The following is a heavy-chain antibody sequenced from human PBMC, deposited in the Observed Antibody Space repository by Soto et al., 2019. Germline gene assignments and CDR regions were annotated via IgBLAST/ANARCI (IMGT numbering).Heavy chain of an antibody. V-gene: IGHV3-9*01. CDR3: AKEKRDIYYYMDV. CDR1: GFTFDNYA. Sequence: EVQLVESGGGLVQPGRSLRLSCAASGFTFDNYAMHWVRQAPGKGLEWVSGLSWNSGSMGYADSVKGRFTISRDNTKNSQYLQMDSLRAEDTAFYYCAKEKRDIYYYMDVWGKGTAVTVSS. D-gene: IGHD2-15*01. J-gene: IGHJ6*03. CDR2: LSWNSGSM.